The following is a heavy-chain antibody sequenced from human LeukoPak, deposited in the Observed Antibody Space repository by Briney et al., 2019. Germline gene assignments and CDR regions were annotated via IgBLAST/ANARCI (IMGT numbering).Heavy chain of an antibody. D-gene: IGHD3-22*01. Sequence: ASVKVSCKASGYTFTSYGISWVRQAPGQGLEWMGWISAYNGNTNYSQKFQGRVTITRDTSASTAYMELSSLRSEDTAVYYCAIVDPDRDYYGMDVWGQGTTVTVSS. CDR2: ISAYNGNT. J-gene: IGHJ6*02. CDR3: AIVDPDRDYYGMDV. CDR1: GYTFTSYG. V-gene: IGHV1-18*01.